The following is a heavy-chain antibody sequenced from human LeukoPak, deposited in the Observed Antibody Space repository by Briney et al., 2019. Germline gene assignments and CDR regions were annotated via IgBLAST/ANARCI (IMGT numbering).Heavy chain of an antibody. CDR2: INHSAST. D-gene: IGHD1-14*01. V-gene: IGHV4-34*01. CDR1: GGSFSGYY. Sequence: ASETLSLTCAVYGGSFSGYYWSWIRQPPGKGLEWIGEINHSASTNYNPSLKSRVTISADTSKNQSSPKLSSVTAADTAVYYCARNNPSWADRPRTMDVWDKGTTVTVSS. CDR3: ARNNPSWADRPRTMDV. J-gene: IGHJ6*03.